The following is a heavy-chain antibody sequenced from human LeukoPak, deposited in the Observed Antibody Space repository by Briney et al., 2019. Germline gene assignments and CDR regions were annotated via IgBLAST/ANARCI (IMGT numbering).Heavy chain of an antibody. D-gene: IGHD2-2*01. J-gene: IGHJ4*02. CDR3: AKSGPYCSSTSCNYFDY. V-gene: IGHV3-53*01. Sequence: GSLRLSCAASGFTVSSNYMSWVRQAPGKGLEWVSVIYSGGSTYYADSVKGRFTISRDNSKNALFLQMNSLRAEDTAVYYCAKSGPYCSSTSCNYFDYWGQGTLVTVSS. CDR1: GFTVSSNY. CDR2: IYSGGST.